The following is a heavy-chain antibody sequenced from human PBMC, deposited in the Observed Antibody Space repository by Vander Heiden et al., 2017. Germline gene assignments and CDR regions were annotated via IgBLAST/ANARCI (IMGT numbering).Heavy chain of an antibody. CDR3: ARFIGCSGGSCYDGFDY. CDR2: IFSNDEK. V-gene: IGHV2-26*01. Sequence: QVTLKESGPVLVKPTETLTLTCTVSAFSLSNARMGVSWIRQPPGKALEWLAHIFSNDEKSYSTSLKSRLTISKDTSKSQVVLTMTNMDPVYTATYYCARFIGCSGGSCYDGFDYWGQGTLVTVSS. CDR1: AFSLSNARMG. D-gene: IGHD2-15*01. J-gene: IGHJ4*02.